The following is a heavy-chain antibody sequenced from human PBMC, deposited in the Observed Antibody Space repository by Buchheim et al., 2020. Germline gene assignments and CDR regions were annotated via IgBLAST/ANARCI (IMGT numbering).Heavy chain of an antibody. CDR3: ARDLFGYYYDSSGYYPGDY. Sequence: QVQLVESGGGVVQPGRSLRLSCADSGFTFSSYAMHWVRQAPSKGLEWVVVISYDGSNKYYADSVKGRFTISRDNSKNTLYLQMNSLRAEDTAVYYCARDLFGYYYDSSGYYPGDYWGQGTL. CDR1: GFTFSSYA. CDR2: ISYDGSNK. J-gene: IGHJ4*02. D-gene: IGHD3-22*01. V-gene: IGHV3-30-3*01.